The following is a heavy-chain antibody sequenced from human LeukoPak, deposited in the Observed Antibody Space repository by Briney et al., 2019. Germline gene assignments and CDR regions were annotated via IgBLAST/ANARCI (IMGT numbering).Heavy chain of an antibody. D-gene: IGHD1-26*01. J-gene: IGHJ4*02. V-gene: IGHV5-51*01. CDR3: ARGGASPRGPQRWIVDY. Sequence: GESLKISCKGSGYSFTSYWIGWVRQMPGKGLEWMGIIFPGDSDTRYSPSFQGQVTISADKSISTAYLQWSSLKASDTAMYYCARGGASPRGPQRWIVDYWGQGTLVTVSS. CDR2: IFPGDSDT. CDR1: GYSFTSYW.